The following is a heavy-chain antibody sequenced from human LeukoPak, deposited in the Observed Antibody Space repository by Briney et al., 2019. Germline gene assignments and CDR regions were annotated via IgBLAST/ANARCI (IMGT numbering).Heavy chain of an antibody. J-gene: IGHJ4*02. CDR1: GYTFTDYS. CDR3: VTATGY. CDR2: ISTKTGNP. V-gene: IGHV7-4-1*02. Sequence: GASVKISCKASGYTFTDYSINWVRQAPGQGLEWLGWISTKTGNPRYAQAITGRFVFSLEISVTTAYLQITSLKSDDTAAYYCVTATGYWGQGTQVTVSS. D-gene: IGHD1-1*01.